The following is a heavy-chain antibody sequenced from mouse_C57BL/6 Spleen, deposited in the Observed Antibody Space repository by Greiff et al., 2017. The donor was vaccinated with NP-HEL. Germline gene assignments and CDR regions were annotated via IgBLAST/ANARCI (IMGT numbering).Heavy chain of an antibody. CDR3: ARDDYYGSDYAMDY. CDR1: GYTFTSYW. V-gene: IGHV1-55*01. J-gene: IGHJ4*01. CDR2: MYPGSGRT. D-gene: IGHD1-1*01. Sequence: QVQLQQPGAELVKPGASVKMSCKASGYTFTSYWITWVKQRPGQGLEWIGDMYPGSGRTNYNEKFKSKAKMTVDTSSSTAYMQLSSLTSEDSAVYYCARDDYYGSDYAMDYWGQGTSVTVSS.